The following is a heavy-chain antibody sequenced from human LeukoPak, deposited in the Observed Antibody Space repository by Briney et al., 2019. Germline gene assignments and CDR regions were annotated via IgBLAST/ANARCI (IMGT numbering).Heavy chain of an antibody. J-gene: IGHJ4*02. V-gene: IGHV4-59*01. CDR3: ARGKGGAFYFFGS. CDR1: GGSINNYY. Sequence: PSGTLSLTCTVSGGSINNYYWIWIRQPPGKGLEWIGNIYNSGSTNYNPSLKSRFTMSVDTSKNQFSLKMSSVTAADTAVYYCARGKGGAFYFFGSWGQGTLVTVSS. CDR2: IYNSGST. D-gene: IGHD2-21*01.